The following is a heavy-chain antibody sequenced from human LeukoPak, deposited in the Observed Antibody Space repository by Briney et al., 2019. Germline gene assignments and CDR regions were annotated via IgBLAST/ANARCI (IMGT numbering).Heavy chain of an antibody. Sequence: GESLRLSCAASGFTFSTYAMNWVRQAPGKGLEWVSAISGSGSSTYYADSVKGRFTISRDNSKNTLYLQMNSLRAEDTAVYYCAKQTPPYGDYDYWGQGTLATVSS. D-gene: IGHD4-17*01. CDR2: ISGSGSST. CDR1: GFTFSTYA. CDR3: AKQTPPYGDYDY. V-gene: IGHV3-23*01. J-gene: IGHJ4*02.